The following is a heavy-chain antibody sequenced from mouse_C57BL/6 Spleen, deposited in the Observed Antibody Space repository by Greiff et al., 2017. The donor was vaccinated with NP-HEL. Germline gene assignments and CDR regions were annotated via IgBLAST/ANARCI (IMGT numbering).Heavy chain of an antibody. Sequence: QVQLQQSGAELVKPGASVKISCKASGYAFSSYWMNWVKQRPGKGLEWIGQIYPGDGDTNYNGKFKGKATLTADKSSSTAYMQLSSLTSEDSAVYFCARLDDYDLYYFDYWGQGTTLTVSS. V-gene: IGHV1-80*01. J-gene: IGHJ2*01. CDR2: IYPGDGDT. D-gene: IGHD2-4*01. CDR1: GYAFSSYW. CDR3: ARLDDYDLYYFDY.